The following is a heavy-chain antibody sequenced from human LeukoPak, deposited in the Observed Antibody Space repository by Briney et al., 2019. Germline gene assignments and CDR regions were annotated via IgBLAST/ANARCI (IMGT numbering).Heavy chain of an antibody. CDR3: TTGPSGSSSWYPSWFGYYFDY. Sequence: PGGSLRLSCAASGFTFSNAWMSWVRQAPGKGLEWVGRIKSKTDGGTTDYAAPVKGRFTISRDDSKNTLYLQMNSLKTEDTAVYYCTTGPSGSSSWYPSWFGYYFDYWGQGTLVTVSS. CDR1: GFTFSNAW. J-gene: IGHJ4*02. V-gene: IGHV3-15*01. D-gene: IGHD6-13*01. CDR2: IKSKTDGGTT.